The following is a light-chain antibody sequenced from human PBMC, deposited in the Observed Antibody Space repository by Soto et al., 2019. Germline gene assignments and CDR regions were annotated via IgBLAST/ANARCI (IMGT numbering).Light chain of an antibody. Sequence: EIMLTQSPGTLSLSPGERATLSCRASQSVGRFYLAWYQQKPGQAPRLLISGAASRATGIPDRFSGSGSGTDFTLTISRLEPEDFAVYYCQQYGDSPPWTFGQGTKVDIK. CDR3: QQYGDSPPWT. J-gene: IGKJ1*01. CDR2: GAA. V-gene: IGKV3-20*01. CDR1: QSVGRFY.